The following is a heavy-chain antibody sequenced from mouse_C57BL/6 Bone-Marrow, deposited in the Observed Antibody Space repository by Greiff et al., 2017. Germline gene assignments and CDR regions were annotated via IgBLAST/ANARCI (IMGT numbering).Heavy chain of an antibody. CDR3: ARTYDYDDEGLFDY. V-gene: IGHV2-2*01. D-gene: IGHD2-4*01. CDR2: IWSGGSS. CDR1: GFSLPSYG. J-gene: IGHJ2*01. Sequence: VKLVESGPGLVQPSQSLSITCTVSGFSLPSYGVHWVRQSPGKGLEWLGVIWSGGSSDYNAAFISRLSISKDNSKSQVFFKMNSLQADDTDIYYCARTYDYDDEGLFDYWGQGTTLTVSA.